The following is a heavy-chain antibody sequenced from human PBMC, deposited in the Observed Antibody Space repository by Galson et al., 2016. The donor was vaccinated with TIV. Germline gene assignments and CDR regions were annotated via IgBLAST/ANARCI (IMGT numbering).Heavy chain of an antibody. CDR1: GFTFSGYA. CDR3: TKDTGTYFDSYYYGMNV. CDR2: ISYEGSNN. Sequence: SLRLSCAASGFTFSGYAMHWVRQAPGKGLEWVAVISYEGSNNFYADSVRGRFTISRDNSKNMLYLQMNSLRAEDTAVYYCTKDTGTYFDSYYYGMNVWGQGTTVTVSS. J-gene: IGHJ6*02. D-gene: IGHD3-22*01. V-gene: IGHV3-30-3*01.